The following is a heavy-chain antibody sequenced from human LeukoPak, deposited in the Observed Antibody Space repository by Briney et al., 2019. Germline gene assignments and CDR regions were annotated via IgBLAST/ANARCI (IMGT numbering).Heavy chain of an antibody. V-gene: IGHV1-18*01. Sequence: ASVKVSCKASGYTFTSYGISWVRQAPGQGLEWMGWISAYNGNTNYAQKLQGRVTTTTDTSTSTAYMELRSLRSDDTAVYYCAREGPNYYDSSGYPPEYFQHWGQGTLVTVSS. CDR2: ISAYNGNT. J-gene: IGHJ1*01. CDR1: GYTFTSYG. D-gene: IGHD3-22*01. CDR3: AREGPNYYDSSGYPPEYFQH.